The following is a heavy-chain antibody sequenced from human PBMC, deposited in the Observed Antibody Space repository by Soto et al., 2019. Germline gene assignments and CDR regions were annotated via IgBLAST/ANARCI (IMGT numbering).Heavy chain of an antibody. V-gene: IGHV4-59*08. J-gene: IGHJ6*02. Sequence: QVQLQQSGPGLVKPSETLSLTCSVSSGPTSSHNWCWIRQPPGRGLEWIGYVYSTGGTSYNPSLNSRVTISAATSTNHISLTLTSVTAADTAVYYCVRQGIGNLHGLVDVWGQGTTVRVSS. D-gene: IGHD1-1*01. CDR3: VRQGIGNLHGLVDV. CDR1: SGPTSSHN. CDR2: VYSTGGT.